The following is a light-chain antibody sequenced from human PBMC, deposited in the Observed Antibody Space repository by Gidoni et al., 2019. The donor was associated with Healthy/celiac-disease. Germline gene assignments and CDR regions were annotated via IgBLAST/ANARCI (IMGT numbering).Light chain of an antibody. Sequence: ELVFTQSPATLSLSPGERATLPCRASQSVSSYLAWYQQKPGQGPRPLIYEASHRATGTPARFSGRGSGRDVTLTISSREPEDVAVYYCRQRSNWPPRTFGGGTKVEIK. CDR1: QSVSSY. J-gene: IGKJ4*02. CDR2: EAS. V-gene: IGKV3-11*02. CDR3: RQRSNWPPRT.